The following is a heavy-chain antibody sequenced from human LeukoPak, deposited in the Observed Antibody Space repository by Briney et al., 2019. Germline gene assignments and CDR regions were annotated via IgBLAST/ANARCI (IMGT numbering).Heavy chain of an antibody. CDR1: GVTFSSYS. V-gene: IGHV3-21*01. J-gene: IGHJ4*02. D-gene: IGHD2-15*01. Sequence: GGSLRLSCAASGVTFSSYSMNWVRQAPGKGREWVSSISSSSSDIYYADSVKGGFTISRDNAKNSLYLQMNSLRAEDTAVYYCARERRGSKGYCSGGSCSLFDYWGQGTLVTVSS. CDR2: ISSSSSDI. CDR3: ARERRGSKGYCSGGSCSLFDY.